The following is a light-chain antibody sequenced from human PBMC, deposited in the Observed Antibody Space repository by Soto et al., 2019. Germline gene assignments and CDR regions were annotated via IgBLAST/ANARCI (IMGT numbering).Light chain of an antibody. Sequence: IQMTQSPSYLSASIGDRVTITCRASQGISTYLAWYQQKPGTVPKLLIYAASTLQSGVPSRFSARGSGKDFTLPISTLQLKDVAIFYCKNYYRAPPLTCGGGIRMDI. J-gene: IGKJ4*01. V-gene: IGKV1-27*01. CDR2: AAS. CDR3: KNYYRAPPLT. CDR1: QGISTY.